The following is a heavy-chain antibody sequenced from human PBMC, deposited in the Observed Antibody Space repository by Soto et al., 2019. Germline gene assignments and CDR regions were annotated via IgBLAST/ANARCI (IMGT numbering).Heavy chain of an antibody. D-gene: IGHD6-6*01. J-gene: IGHJ6*02. Sequence: GGSLRLSCAASGFTLSSFRMTWVGQAPGRGLEWVSSMSGSSTFIHYADSVKGRFTISRDNAKKSLFLQMNSLRTEDTAIYYCAREKEDEGSSSLKVYYGMDVWGQGTTGTVSS. V-gene: IGHV3-21*01. CDR2: MSGSSTFI. CDR1: GFTLSSFR. CDR3: AREKEDEGSSSLKVYYGMDV.